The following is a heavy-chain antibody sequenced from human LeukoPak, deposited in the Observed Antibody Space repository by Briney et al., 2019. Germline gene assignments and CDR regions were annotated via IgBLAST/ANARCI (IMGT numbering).Heavy chain of an antibody. CDR2: ISAYNGNT. Sequence: ASVKVSCKASGYTFTSYGISWVRQAPGQGLEWMGRISAYNGNTNYAQKLQGRVTMTTDTSTSTAYMELRSLRSDDTAVYYCARAVKVAGTSWFDPWGQGTLVTASS. D-gene: IGHD6-19*01. CDR3: ARAVKVAGTSWFDP. V-gene: IGHV1-18*01. CDR1: GYTFTSYG. J-gene: IGHJ5*02.